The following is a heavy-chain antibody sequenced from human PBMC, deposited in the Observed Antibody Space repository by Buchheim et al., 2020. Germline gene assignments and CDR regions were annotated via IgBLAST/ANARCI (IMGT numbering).Heavy chain of an antibody. D-gene: IGHD2-21*02. CDR1: GGSISSYY. Sequence: QVQLQESGPGLVKPSETLSLTCTVSGGSISSYYWSWIRQPPGKGLEWIGYIYYSGSTNYNPSLKSRVTISVDTSKNQFSLKLSSVTAADTAVYYCARTIVAYCGGDCYFFDYWGQGTL. CDR2: IYYSGST. CDR3: ARTIVAYCGGDCYFFDY. J-gene: IGHJ4*02. V-gene: IGHV4-59*08.